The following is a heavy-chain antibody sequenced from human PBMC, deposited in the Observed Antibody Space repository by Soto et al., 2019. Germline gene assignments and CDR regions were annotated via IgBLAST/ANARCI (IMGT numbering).Heavy chain of an antibody. Sequence: PSETLSLTCAVSGVSVSSNDWWSWVRQPPGKGLEWIGEVYHSGSTNYNPSLKSRVTISVDKSKNQFSRKLSSLASDDTAVYYCARIMITFRGVFDDSWGQGTLVTVSS. CDR1: GVSVSSNDW. CDR3: ARIMITFRGVFDDS. D-gene: IGHD3-16*02. J-gene: IGHJ4*02. V-gene: IGHV4-4*02. CDR2: VYHSGST.